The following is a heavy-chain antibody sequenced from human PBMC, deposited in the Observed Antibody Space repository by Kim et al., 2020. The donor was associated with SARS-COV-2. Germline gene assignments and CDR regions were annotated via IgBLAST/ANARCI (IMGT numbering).Heavy chain of an antibody. Sequence: GGSLRLSCAASGYTVTYSYMGWVRQAPGKGLEWVSFIYSGGNTIYSDSMKGRLIISRHHSKNTLYIQMNSLRAADTAVYYWPTVVFYYDPGYFKNWGQGTLVIVSS. CDR2: IYSGGNT. V-gene: IGHV3-66*01. D-gene: IGHD3-22*01. J-gene: IGHJ1*01. CDR3: PTVVFYYDPGYFKN. CDR1: GYTVTYSY.